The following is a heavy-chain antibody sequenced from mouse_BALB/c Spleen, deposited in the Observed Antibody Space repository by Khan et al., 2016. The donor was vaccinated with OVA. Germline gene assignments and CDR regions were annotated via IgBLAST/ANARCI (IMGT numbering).Heavy chain of an antibody. Sequence: EVQLQQSGPELVKPGASMKISCKASGYSFTDYTMNWVKQSHGKNLEWIGLINPYNGFTSYNQKFKGKATLTVDKSSSTAYMELLSLTSEDSAVYYCARCNYYGSNSWFAYWGQGTLVTVSA. CDR1: GYSFTDYT. CDR3: ARCNYYGSNSWFAY. CDR2: INPYNGFT. D-gene: IGHD1-1*01. V-gene: IGHV1-18*01. J-gene: IGHJ3*01.